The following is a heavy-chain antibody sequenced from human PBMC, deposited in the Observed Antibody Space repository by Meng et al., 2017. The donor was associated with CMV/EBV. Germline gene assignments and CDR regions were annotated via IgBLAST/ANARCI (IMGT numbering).Heavy chain of an antibody. CDR1: TFSSYA. Sequence: TFSSYAISWVRQAPGQGLEWMGGIIPIFGTANYAQKFQSRVTITADESTSTAYMELSSLRSEDTAVYYCARVFAPNYDFWSGQRFDPWGQGTLVTVSS. CDR3: ARVFAPNYDFWSGQRFDP. J-gene: IGHJ5*02. D-gene: IGHD3-3*01. CDR2: IIPIFGTA. V-gene: IGHV1-69*01.